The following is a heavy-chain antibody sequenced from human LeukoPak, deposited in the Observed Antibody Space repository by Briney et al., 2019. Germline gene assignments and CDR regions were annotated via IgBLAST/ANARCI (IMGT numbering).Heavy chain of an antibody. J-gene: IGHJ6*03. CDR3: ARPRRITMVRGVRPGYMDV. D-gene: IGHD3-10*01. CDR2: IKQDGSQK. CDR1: GFTFSNYW. V-gene: IGHV3-7*03. Sequence: GGSLRLSCAASGFTFSNYWVTWVRQAPGKGLEWVANIKQDGSQKYYVDSVKGRFTISRDNAKNSLYLQMNGLRAEDTAVYYCARPRRITMVRGVRPGYMDVWGKGTTVTVSS.